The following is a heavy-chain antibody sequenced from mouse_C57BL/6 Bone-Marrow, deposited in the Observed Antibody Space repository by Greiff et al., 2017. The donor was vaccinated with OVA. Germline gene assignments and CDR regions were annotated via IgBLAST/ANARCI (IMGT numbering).Heavy chain of an antibody. CDR2: IYPRSGNT. Sequence: QVHVKQSGAELARPGASVKLSCKASGYTFTSYGISWVKQRTGQGLEWIGEIYPRSGNTYYNEKFKGKATLTADKSSSTAYMELRSLTSEDSAVYFCAGYYVAFDDWGQGTTLTVSS. D-gene: IGHD2-3*01. V-gene: IGHV1-81*01. CDR1: GYTFTSYG. J-gene: IGHJ2*01. CDR3: AGYYVAFDD.